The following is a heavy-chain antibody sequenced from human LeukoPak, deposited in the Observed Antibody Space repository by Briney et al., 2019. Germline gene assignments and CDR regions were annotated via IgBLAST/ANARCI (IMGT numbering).Heavy chain of an antibody. CDR3: AKGLGGITIFGVVQPPYYFDF. J-gene: IGHJ4*02. D-gene: IGHD3-3*01. Sequence: GGSLRLSCAASGFTFSSYAMSWVRQAPGKGLEWVSAISGSGGSTYYADSVKGRFTIPRDNSKNTLYLQVNSLRAEDTAVYYCAKGLGGITIFGVVQPPYYFDFWGQGTLVTVSS. V-gene: IGHV3-23*01. CDR1: GFTFSSYA. CDR2: ISGSGGST.